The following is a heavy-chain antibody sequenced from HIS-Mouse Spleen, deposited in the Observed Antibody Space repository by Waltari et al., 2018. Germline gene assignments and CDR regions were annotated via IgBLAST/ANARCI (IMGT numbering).Heavy chain of an antibody. Sequence: QVQLQESGPGLVKPSETLSLTCTVSGYSISSGYYWGWLRQPPGKGLEWIGSIYHSGSTYYNPSLKSRVTISVDTSKNQFSLKLSSVTAADTAVYYCARVRRYDSSGYYGNWGQGTLVTVSS. CDR1: GYSISSGYY. D-gene: IGHD3-22*01. J-gene: IGHJ4*02. CDR3: ARVRRYDSSGYYGN. V-gene: IGHV4-38-2*02. CDR2: IYHSGST.